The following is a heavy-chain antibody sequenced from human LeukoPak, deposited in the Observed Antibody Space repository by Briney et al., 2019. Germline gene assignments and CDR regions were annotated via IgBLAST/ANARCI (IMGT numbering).Heavy chain of an antibody. CDR2: IIPIFGTA. Sequence: SVTVSCTASGGTFSSYAISWVRQPPGQGLEWMGGIIPIFGTANYAQKFQGRVTITADESTSTVYMELSSLRSEDTAVYYCARDDFKAHYDSSGYSFDYWGQGTLVTVSS. J-gene: IGHJ4*02. V-gene: IGHV1-69*13. D-gene: IGHD3-22*01. CDR3: ARDDFKAHYDSSGYSFDY. CDR1: GGTFSSYA.